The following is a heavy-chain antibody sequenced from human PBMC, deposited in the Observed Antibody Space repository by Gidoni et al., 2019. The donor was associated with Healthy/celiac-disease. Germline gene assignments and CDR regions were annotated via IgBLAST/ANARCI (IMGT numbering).Heavy chain of an antibody. CDR1: GFTFDDYA. J-gene: IGHJ3*02. Sequence: EVQLVESGGGLVQPGRSLRLSCAASGFTFDDYAMHWVRQAPGKGLEWVSGISWNSGSIGYADSVKGRFTISRDNAKNSLYLQMNSLRAEDSALYYCAKDIWTRGTITIFGVVMSAFDIWGQGTMVTVSS. V-gene: IGHV3-9*01. CDR3: AKDIWTRGTITIFGVVMSAFDI. D-gene: IGHD3-3*01. CDR2: ISWNSGSI.